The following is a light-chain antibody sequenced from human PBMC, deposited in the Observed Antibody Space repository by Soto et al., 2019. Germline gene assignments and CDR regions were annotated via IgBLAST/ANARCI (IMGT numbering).Light chain of an antibody. CDR1: QTISNY. J-gene: IGKJ1*01. V-gene: IGKV1-39*01. CDR2: AAS. CDR3: QQSYTTPWT. Sequence: DIQMTQSPSSLSASVGDRVTITCRASQTISNYLNWYQQKPGKAPKVLIYAASGLQSGVPSRFSGSGSGTAFTLTISNLQPEDFATYYCQQSYTTPWTSGQGTKVEIK.